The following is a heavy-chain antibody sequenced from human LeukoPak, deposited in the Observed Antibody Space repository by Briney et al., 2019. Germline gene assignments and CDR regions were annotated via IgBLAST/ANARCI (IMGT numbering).Heavy chain of an antibody. CDR2: SSSSSSYI. J-gene: IGHJ3*02. CDR1: GFTFSSYS. CDR3: ARDEYYYDSSGYYVPLGAFDI. V-gene: IGHV3-21*01. D-gene: IGHD3-22*01. Sequence: GGSLRLSCAASGFTFSSYSMNWVRQAPGKGLEWVSSSSSSSSYIYYADSVKGRFTISRDNAKNSLYLQMNSLRAEDTAVYYCARDEYYYDSSGYYVPLGAFDIWGQGTMVTVSS.